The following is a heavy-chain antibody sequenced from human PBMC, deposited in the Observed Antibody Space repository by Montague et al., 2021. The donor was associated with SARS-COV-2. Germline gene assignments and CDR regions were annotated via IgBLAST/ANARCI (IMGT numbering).Heavy chain of an antibody. V-gene: IGHV4-34*01. Sequence: SETLSLTCAVYGGSFSGYYWSWIRQPPGRGLEWIGETNHSGRTNYNPSLKGRVTISVDTSKNQFSLRLSSVTAAETAVYYCARGYCSGSGCYDYYGMGVWGQGTTVTVSS. CDR1: GGSFSGYY. D-gene: IGHD2-15*01. CDR3: ARGYCSGSGCYDYYGMGV. J-gene: IGHJ6*02. CDR2: TNHSGRT.